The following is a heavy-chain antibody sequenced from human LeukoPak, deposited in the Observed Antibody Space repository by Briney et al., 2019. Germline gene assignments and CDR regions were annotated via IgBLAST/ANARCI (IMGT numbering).Heavy chain of an antibody. D-gene: IGHD2-2*01. Sequence: GRSLRLSCAASGFTFDDYAMHWVRQAPGKGLECVSGISWNSGSIGYADSVKGRFTISRDNAKNSLYLQMNSLRAEDMALYYCAKGGVVVPAALDYWGQGTLVTVSS. V-gene: IGHV3-9*03. CDR2: ISWNSGSI. J-gene: IGHJ4*02. CDR3: AKGGVVVPAALDY. CDR1: GFTFDDYA.